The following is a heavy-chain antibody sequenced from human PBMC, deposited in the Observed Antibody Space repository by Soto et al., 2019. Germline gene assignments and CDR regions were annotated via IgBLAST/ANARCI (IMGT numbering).Heavy chain of an antibody. CDR3: AKERYSSRSPDFDY. J-gene: IGHJ4*02. CDR1: GFTFSTYG. CDR2: ISYDGTNK. V-gene: IGHV3-30*18. Sequence: QVQLVESRGGVVQPGRSLRLSCAASGFTFSTYGMHWVRQAPGKGLEWVAVISYDGTNKYYADSVKGRFTISRDNSKNTLYLQMNSLRAEDTAVYYCAKERYSSRSPDFDYWGQGTLVTVSS. D-gene: IGHD6-13*01.